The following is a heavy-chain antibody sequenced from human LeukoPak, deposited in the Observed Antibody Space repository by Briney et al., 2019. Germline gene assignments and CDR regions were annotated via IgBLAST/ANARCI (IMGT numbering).Heavy chain of an antibody. D-gene: IGHD2-8*02. CDR3: AKGLVMYPDY. CDR1: GFTFSSYG. Sequence: PGGSLRLSCAASGFTFSSYGMHWVRQAPGKGLEWVAVISYDGSNKYYADSVKGRFTISRDNSKNTLSLQKKSIRAEDTAVYYCAKGLVMYPDYWGQGTLVTVSS. CDR2: ISYDGSNK. J-gene: IGHJ4*02. V-gene: IGHV3-30*18.